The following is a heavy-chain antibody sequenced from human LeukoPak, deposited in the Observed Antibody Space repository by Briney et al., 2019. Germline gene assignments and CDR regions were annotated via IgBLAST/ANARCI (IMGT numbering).Heavy chain of an antibody. J-gene: IGHJ4*02. CDR2: INHSGST. Sequence: SETLSLTCSVSGGSISSSSSYWSWIRQPPGKGLEWIGEINHSGSTNYNPSLKSRVTISVDTSKNQFSLKLSSVTAADTVVYYCARLLGYCSSTSCYGPFPKRGWDYWGQGTLVTVSS. CDR3: ARLLGYCSSTSCYGPFPKRGWDY. D-gene: IGHD2-2*01. V-gene: IGHV4-39*07. CDR1: GGSISSSSSY.